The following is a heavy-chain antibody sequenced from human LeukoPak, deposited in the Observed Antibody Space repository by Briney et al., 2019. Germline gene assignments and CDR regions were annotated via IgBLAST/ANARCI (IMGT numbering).Heavy chain of an antibody. D-gene: IGHD6-6*01. CDR1: GGSFSGYY. J-gene: IGHJ4*02. CDR3: ARDKPRISIAGRRTFFDY. V-gene: IGHV4-34*01. Sequence: SETLSLTCAVYGGSFSGYYWSWIRQPPGKGLEWIGEINHSGSTNYNPSLKSRVTISVDTSKNQFSLKLSSVTAADTAVYYCARDKPRISIAGRRTFFDYWGQGTLVTVSS. CDR2: INHSGST.